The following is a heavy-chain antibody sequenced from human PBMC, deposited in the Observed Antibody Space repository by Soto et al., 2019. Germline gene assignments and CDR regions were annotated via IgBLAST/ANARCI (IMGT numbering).Heavy chain of an antibody. Sequence: PSETLSLTCSVSGGSISSYYWSWIRQPPVTGLEWIGYIYYSGSTYYNPSLKSRVTISVDTSKNQFSLKLSSVTAPDTAVYYCARARSSSSAPSPVDYWGQGTLVTVSS. V-gene: IGHV4-59*12. D-gene: IGHD6-6*01. CDR3: ARARSSSSAPSPVDY. CDR1: GGSISSYY. CDR2: IYYSGST. J-gene: IGHJ4*02.